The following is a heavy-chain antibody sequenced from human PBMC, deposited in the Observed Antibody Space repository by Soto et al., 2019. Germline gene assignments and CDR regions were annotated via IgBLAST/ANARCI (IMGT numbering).Heavy chain of an antibody. V-gene: IGHV3-48*04. CDR1: GFTFSNYG. Sequence: GGSLRLSCAASGFTFSNYGMHWVRQTPGKGLEWVSYISSSGTGIYYAASVKGRFTISRDNAKNSLYLQMSSLRAEDTAVYYCARAYSDAFDIWGQGTMVTVSS. D-gene: IGHD2-21*01. J-gene: IGHJ3*02. CDR3: ARAYSDAFDI. CDR2: ISSSGTGI.